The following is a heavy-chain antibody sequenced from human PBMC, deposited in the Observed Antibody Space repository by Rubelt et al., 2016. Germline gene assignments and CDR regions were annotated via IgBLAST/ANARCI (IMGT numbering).Heavy chain of an antibody. Sequence: QVQLQQWGAGLLKPSETLSLTCAVYGGSFSGYYWSWIRQPPGKGLEWIGEINHSGSTNYNPSLKSRVTISVDTSKNQFSLKLSSVTAADTAVYYCARDHLVGVYYFDYWGQGTLVTVSS. J-gene: IGHJ4*02. V-gene: IGHV4-34*01. D-gene: IGHD2-21*01. CDR1: GGSFSGYY. CDR2: INHSGST. CDR3: ARDHLVGVYYFDY.